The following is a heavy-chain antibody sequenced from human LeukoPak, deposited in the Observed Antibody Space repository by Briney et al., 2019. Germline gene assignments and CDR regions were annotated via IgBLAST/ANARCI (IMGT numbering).Heavy chain of an antibody. V-gene: IGHV3-73*01. J-gene: IGHJ4*02. Sequence: PGGSLRLSCAASGFTFSGSAMHWVRQASGKGLEWVGRIRSKANSYATAYAASVKGRFTISRDDSKNTAYLQMNSLKTEDTAVYYCTSRSFSIAAAGTGDFDYWGQGTLVTVSS. CDR3: TSRSFSIAAAGTGDFDY. D-gene: IGHD6-13*01. CDR2: IRSKANSYAT. CDR1: GFTFSGSA.